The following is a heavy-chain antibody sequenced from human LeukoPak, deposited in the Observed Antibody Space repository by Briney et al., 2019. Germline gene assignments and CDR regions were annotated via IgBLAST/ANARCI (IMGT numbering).Heavy chain of an antibody. CDR3: AREQFLEWPEYDYYYYYMDV. V-gene: IGHV4-30-4*08. CDR2: IYYSGST. Sequence: PSETLSLTCTVSGGSISSGDYYWSWIRQPPGKGLEWIGYIYYSGSTYYNPSLKSRVTISVDTSKNQFSLKLSSVTAADTAVYYCAREQFLEWPEYDYYYYYMDVWGKGTTVTVSS. D-gene: IGHD3-3*01. CDR1: GGSISSGDYY. J-gene: IGHJ6*03.